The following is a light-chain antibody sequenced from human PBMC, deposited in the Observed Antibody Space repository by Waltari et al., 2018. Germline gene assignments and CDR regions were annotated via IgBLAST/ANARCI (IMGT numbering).Light chain of an antibody. CDR3: QQNNKWPLT. CDR1: QSVSSG. V-gene: IGKV3D-15*01. J-gene: IGKJ4*01. Sequence: EILMTQSPATLSLSPGERATLSCRASQSVSSGLAWYQQKPGQTPRLLIYGASSRATGIPDRFSGSGSWTEFTLTISSLEHEDVAVYYCQQNNKWPLTFGG. CDR2: GAS.